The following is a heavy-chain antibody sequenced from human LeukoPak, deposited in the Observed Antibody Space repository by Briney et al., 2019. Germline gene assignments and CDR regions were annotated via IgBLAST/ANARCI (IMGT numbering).Heavy chain of an antibody. Sequence: GASVKVSCKASGGTFSSYAISWVRQAPGQGLEWMGGIIPIFGTANYAQKFQGRVTITTDESTSTAYMELSSLRSEDTAVYYCASSTEANWGYNWFDPWGRGTLVTVSS. D-gene: IGHD7-27*01. V-gene: IGHV1-69*05. CDR2: IIPIFGTA. CDR1: GGTFSSYA. CDR3: ASSTEANWGYNWFDP. J-gene: IGHJ5*02.